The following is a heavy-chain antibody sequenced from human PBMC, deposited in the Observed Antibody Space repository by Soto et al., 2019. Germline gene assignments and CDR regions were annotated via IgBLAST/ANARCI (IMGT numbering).Heavy chain of an antibody. CDR1: GFSLSTSGVG. CDR2: IYWDDDK. J-gene: IGHJ4*02. CDR3: ATGIVVVVAATPYPKDAHSFDY. D-gene: IGHD2-15*01. Sequence: QITLKESGPTLVKPTQTLMLTCTFSGFSLSTSGVGVGWIRQPPGKALEWLALIYWDDDKRYSSSLQSSLTTTNDTSKHHVVLTTTYMDPVDTSTYYCATGIVVVVAATPYPKDAHSFDYRGQGTLVTVSS. V-gene: IGHV2-5*02.